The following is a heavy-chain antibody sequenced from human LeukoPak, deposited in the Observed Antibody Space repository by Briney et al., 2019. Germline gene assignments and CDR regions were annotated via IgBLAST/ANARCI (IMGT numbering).Heavy chain of an antibody. CDR3: TTDVTDEDAFDI. CDR1: GFTFSSYS. Sequence: GGSLRLSCAASGFTFSSYSMNWVRQAPGKGLEWVGRIKSKTDGGTTDYAAPVKGRFTISRDDSKNTLYLQMNSLKTEDTAVYYCTTDVTDEDAFDIWGQGTMVTVSS. CDR2: IKSKTDGGTT. D-gene: IGHD2-21*02. V-gene: IGHV3-15*01. J-gene: IGHJ3*02.